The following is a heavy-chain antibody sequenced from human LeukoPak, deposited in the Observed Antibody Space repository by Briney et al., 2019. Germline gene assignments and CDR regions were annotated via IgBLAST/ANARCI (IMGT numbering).Heavy chain of an antibody. CDR1: GFTFSSYA. CDR2: ISSSSSTI. Sequence: GRSLRLSCAASGFTFSSYAMHWVRQAPGKGLEWVSYISSSSSTIYYADSVKGRFTISRDNAKNSLYLQMNSLRAEDTAVYYCARWYSSGWYDAFDIWGQGTMVTVSS. J-gene: IGHJ3*02. V-gene: IGHV3-48*04. CDR3: ARWYSSGWYDAFDI. D-gene: IGHD6-19*01.